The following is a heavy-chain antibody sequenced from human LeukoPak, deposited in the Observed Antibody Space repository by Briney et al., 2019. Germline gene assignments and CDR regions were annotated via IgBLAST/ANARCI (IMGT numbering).Heavy chain of an antibody. V-gene: IGHV1-8*03. Sequence: ASVKVSCKASGYTFTNNDINWVRQATGQGLEWMGWMNSNSGETGYAQKFQGRVTITRNTSISTAYMEPSSLRSEDTAVYYCARGVNIVATINYFDYWGQGTLVTVSS. CDR1: GYTFTNND. CDR2: MNSNSGET. D-gene: IGHD5-12*01. CDR3: ARGVNIVATINYFDY. J-gene: IGHJ4*02.